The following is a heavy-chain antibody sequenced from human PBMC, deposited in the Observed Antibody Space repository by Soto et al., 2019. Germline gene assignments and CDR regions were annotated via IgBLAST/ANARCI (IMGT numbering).Heavy chain of an antibody. V-gene: IGHV3-30*18. CDR1: GFTFSSYG. D-gene: IGHD4-4*01. J-gene: IGHJ3*02. CDR2: ISFDGSNK. Sequence: GGSLRLSCAASGFTFSSYGMHWVRQAPGKGLEWVAVISFDGSNKYYADSVKGRFTISRGNSKNTLYLQMNSLRAEDTAVYYCAKVLSPLTTLDAFDIWGQGTMVTVSS. CDR3: AKVLSPLTTLDAFDI.